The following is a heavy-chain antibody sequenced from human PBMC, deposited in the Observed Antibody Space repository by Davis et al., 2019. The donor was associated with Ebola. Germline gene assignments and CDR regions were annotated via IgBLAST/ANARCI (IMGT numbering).Heavy chain of an antibody. CDR2: ITSGNSI. Sequence: GSLRLSCAASGFTFSGHSMNWVRQAPGKGLEWVSSITSGNSIYYADSLKGRFTISRENSKATLDLQMNSLRAEDTAVYYCAKGDNSGWYGVDYWGQGTLVTVSS. CDR3: AKGDNSGWYGVDY. V-gene: IGHV3-21*01. CDR1: GFTFSGHS. J-gene: IGHJ4*02. D-gene: IGHD6-19*01.